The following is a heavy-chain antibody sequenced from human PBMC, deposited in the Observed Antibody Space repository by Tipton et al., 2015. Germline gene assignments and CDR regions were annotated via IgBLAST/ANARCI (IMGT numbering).Heavy chain of an antibody. J-gene: IGHJ5*02. D-gene: IGHD6-13*01. Sequence: LSLTCTVSSDSINKYYWSWIRQPPGKELQWIGYIQYSGGTNYNPSLESRVSMSVDTSKTQFSLEMRSVTATDTAVYYCARLFYSTSWYWFDPWGQGTLGNVST. CDR2: IQYSGGT. CDR3: ARLFYSTSWYWFDP. V-gene: IGHV4-59*01. CDR1: SDSINKYY.